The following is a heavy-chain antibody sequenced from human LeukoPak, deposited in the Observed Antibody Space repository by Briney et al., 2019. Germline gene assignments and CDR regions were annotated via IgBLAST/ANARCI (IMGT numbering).Heavy chain of an antibody. J-gene: IGHJ6*02. CDR2: IHSGGTT. CDR3: ARDCSSSCSPYYGMDV. V-gene: IGHV3-53*01. D-gene: IGHD2-2*01. Sequence: PGGSLRLSCAASDFTFSSYAMSWVRQAPGKGLEWVSIIHSGGTTNYVDSVKGRFTISRDNSRNTLYLQMNSLRAEDTAVYYCARDCSSSCSPYYGMDVWGQGTTVTVSS. CDR1: DFTFSSYA.